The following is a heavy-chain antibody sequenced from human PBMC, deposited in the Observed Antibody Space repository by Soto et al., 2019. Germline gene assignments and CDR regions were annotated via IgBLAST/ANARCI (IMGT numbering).Heavy chain of an antibody. J-gene: IGHJ4*02. CDR3: ARVKYYDSSGYSV. CDR1: GFTFSSYG. Sequence: GGSLRLSCAASGFTFSSYGMHWVRQAPGKGLEWVAVISYDGSNKYYADSVKGRFTISRDNSKNTLYLQMNSLRAEDTAVYYCARVKYYDSSGYSVWGQGTLVTVSS. D-gene: IGHD3-22*01. CDR2: ISYDGSNK. V-gene: IGHV3-30*03.